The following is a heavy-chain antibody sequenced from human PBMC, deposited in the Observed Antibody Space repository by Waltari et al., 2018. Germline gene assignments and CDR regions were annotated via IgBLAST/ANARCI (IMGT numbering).Heavy chain of an antibody. Sequence: QVQLVQSGAEMKKPGASVTLSCKASGYTVFAYPILWGRQAPGQRLEWMGWITGNDNTKYSQRFQGRVTITRDRSASTTYMDLSTLRSEDTAVYYCASGRERSYGSANYYQLDYWGQGTLVTVSS. D-gene: IGHD3-10*01. CDR1: GYTVFAYP. J-gene: IGHJ4*02. CDR3: ASGRERSYGSANYYQLDY. V-gene: IGHV1-3*01. CDR2: ITGNDNT.